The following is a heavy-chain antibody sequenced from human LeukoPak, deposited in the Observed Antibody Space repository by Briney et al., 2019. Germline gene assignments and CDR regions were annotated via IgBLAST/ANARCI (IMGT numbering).Heavy chain of an antibody. V-gene: IGHV3-23*01. Sequence: GGSLRLSCAASGLTFSSYAMSWVRQAPGEGLEWVSAISGSGGSTYYADSVKGRFTISRDNSKNTLYLQMNSLRAEDTAVYYCARDLGSYYYDSSGYYYGYWGQGTLVTVSS. J-gene: IGHJ4*02. CDR1: GLTFSSYA. CDR2: ISGSGGST. CDR3: ARDLGSYYYDSSGYYYGY. D-gene: IGHD3-22*01.